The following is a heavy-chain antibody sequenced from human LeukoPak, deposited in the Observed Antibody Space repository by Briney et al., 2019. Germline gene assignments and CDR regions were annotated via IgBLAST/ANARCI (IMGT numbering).Heavy chain of an antibody. Sequence: PGGSLRLSCAASGFTFSTYGMSWVRQAPGKGLEWVAAVSSTGSGTYYPDSLKGRFIISRDNSQNTVFLQMNSLRPEDTAFYFCAKDRPLLWFGPADAWGQGILVTVSS. D-gene: IGHD3-10*01. CDR3: AKDRPLLWFGPADA. J-gene: IGHJ5*02. CDR1: GFTFSTYG. CDR2: VSSTGSGT. V-gene: IGHV3-23*01.